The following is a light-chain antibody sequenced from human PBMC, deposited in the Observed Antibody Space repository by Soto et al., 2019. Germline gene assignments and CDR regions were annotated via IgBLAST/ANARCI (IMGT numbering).Light chain of an antibody. Sequence: DIQMTRSPPSLSASVGDRVTITCRASQDISYRVVWYQQKPEKAPKSLIYHASTLESGVPSRFSGSGSGTDFTLTISSLQPEDFATYYCQQYKSYPVTFGQGTRLEIK. CDR2: HAS. J-gene: IGKJ5*01. CDR3: QQYKSYPVT. CDR1: QDISYR. V-gene: IGKV1D-16*01.